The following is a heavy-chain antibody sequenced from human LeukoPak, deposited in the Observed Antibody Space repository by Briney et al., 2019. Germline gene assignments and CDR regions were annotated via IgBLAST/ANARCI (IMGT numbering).Heavy chain of an antibody. CDR3: ARFYYGSGSYVSNFDY. Sequence: SETLSLTCTVSGGSVTTGYYYWGWIRQPPGKALEWIGSFYYSGSTYYNPSLQSRVTISVDTTKTQFSLRLNSVTAADTAVYYCARFYYGSGSYVSNFDYWRQGTLVTVSS. J-gene: IGHJ4*02. V-gene: IGHV4-39*01. CDR2: FYYSGST. D-gene: IGHD3-10*01. CDR1: GGSVTTGYYY.